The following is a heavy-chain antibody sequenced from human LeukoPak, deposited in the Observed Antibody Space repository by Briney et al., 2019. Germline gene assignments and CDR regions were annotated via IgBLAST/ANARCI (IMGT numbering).Heavy chain of an antibody. J-gene: IGHJ3*02. CDR2: ISGDTTTI. CDR3: ARVMLYSSSWYSSLGLNDAFDI. CDR1: GFTLKSYS. Sequence: PGGSLRLSCAAPGFTLKSYSMNWVRQAPGKGLEWVSYISGDTTTIFYAESLKGRFSISRDNAKNSLYLQMNSLRAEDTAVYYCARVMLYSSSWYSSLGLNDAFDIWGQGTMVTVSS. D-gene: IGHD6-13*01. V-gene: IGHV3-48*01.